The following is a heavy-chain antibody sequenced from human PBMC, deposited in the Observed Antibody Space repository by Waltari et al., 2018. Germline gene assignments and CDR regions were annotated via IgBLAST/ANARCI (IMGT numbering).Heavy chain of an antibody. V-gene: IGHV4-38-2*01. CDR2: IYHSGSP. Sequence: QVQLQESGPGLVKPSETLSLTCAVSGYSISSGYYWGWIRQPPGKGLEWIGSIYHSGSPYYNPSLKSRVTISVDTSKNQFSLKLSSVTAADTAVYYCARQRPGWPFDYWGQGTLVTVSS. CDR3: ARQRPGWPFDY. CDR1: GYSISSGYY. D-gene: IGHD6-25*01. J-gene: IGHJ4*02.